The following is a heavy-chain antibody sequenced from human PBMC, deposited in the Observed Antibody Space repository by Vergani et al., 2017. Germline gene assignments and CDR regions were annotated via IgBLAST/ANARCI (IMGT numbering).Heavy chain of an antibody. J-gene: IGHJ4*02. CDR2: INHSGST. D-gene: IGHD4-11*01. Sequence: QVQLQQWGAGLLKPSETLSLTCAVYGGSFSGYYWSWIRQPPGKGLEWIGEINHSGSTNYNPSLKSRVTISVDTSKNQSSLKLSSVTAADTAVYYCAREYSNYGYFDYWGQGTLVTVSS. CDR1: GGSFSGYY. CDR3: AREYSNYGYFDY. V-gene: IGHV4-34*01.